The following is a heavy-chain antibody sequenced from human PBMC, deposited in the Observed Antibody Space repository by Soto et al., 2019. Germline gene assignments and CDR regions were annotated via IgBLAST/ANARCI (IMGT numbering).Heavy chain of an antibody. CDR1: GGSFSGYY. D-gene: IGHD3-10*01. CDR3: ARGGVRTMVRGVIITGWFDP. J-gene: IGHJ5*02. CDR2: INHSGST. Sequence: QVQLQQWGAGLLKPSETLSLTCAVYGGSFSGYYWSWIRQPPGKGLEWIGEINHSGSTNYNPSLKSRVTRSVDTSKNQFSLKLSSVTAADTAVYYCARGGVRTMVRGVIITGWFDPWGQGTLVTVSS. V-gene: IGHV4-34*01.